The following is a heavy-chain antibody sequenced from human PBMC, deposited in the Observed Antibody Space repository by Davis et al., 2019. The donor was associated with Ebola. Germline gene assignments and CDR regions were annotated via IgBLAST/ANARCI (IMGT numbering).Heavy chain of an antibody. CDR2: TYYKSKWYN. D-gene: IGHD5-24*01. Sequence: HSQTLSLTCAISGDSVSTAGWNWIRQSPSRGLEWLGRTYYKSKWYNDYAASVKSRITINPDTSKNQFSLQLNSVTPEDTAVYYCARGWLRTGLDIWGQGTMVIVSS. CDR3: ARGWLRTGLDI. V-gene: IGHV6-1*01. J-gene: IGHJ3*02. CDR1: GDSVSTAG.